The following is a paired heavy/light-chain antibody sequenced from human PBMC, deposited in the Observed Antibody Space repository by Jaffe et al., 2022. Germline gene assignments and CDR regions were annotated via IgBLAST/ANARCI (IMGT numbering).Light chain of an antibody. CDR2: SNN. J-gene: IGLJ1*01. Sequence: QSVLTQPPSASGTPGQRVTISCSGSSSNIGSNTVNWYQQLPGTAPKLLIYSNNQRPSGVPDRFSGSKSGTSASLAISGLQSEDEADYYCAAWDDSLNGLYVFGTGTKVTVL. CDR3: AAWDDSLNGLYV. V-gene: IGLV1-44*01. CDR1: SSNIGSNT.
Heavy chain of an antibody. Sequence: EVQLVESGGGLVQPGGSLRLSCAASGFTVSSNYMSWVRQAPGKGLEWVSVIYSGGSTYYADSVKGRFTISRHNSKNTLYLQMNSLRAEDTAVYYCARGSYYDYVWGSYRPDAFDIWGQGTMVTVSS. D-gene: IGHD3-16*02. CDR3: ARGSYYDYVWGSYRPDAFDI. J-gene: IGHJ3*02. V-gene: IGHV3-53*04. CDR2: IYSGGST. CDR1: GFTVSSNY.